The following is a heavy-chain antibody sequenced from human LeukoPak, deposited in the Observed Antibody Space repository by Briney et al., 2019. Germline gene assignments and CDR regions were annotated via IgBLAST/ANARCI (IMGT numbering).Heavy chain of an antibody. CDR1: GGSISGYY. J-gene: IGHJ5*02. CDR3: ATTTTITRWFDP. V-gene: IGHV4-4*09. D-gene: IGHD5-12*01. CDR2: IYTSGST. Sequence: PSETLSLTCSVSGGSISGYYWSWVRQPPGKGLEWIGYIYTSGSTNYNPSLKSRVTISVDTSKNQFSLKLSPVTAADTAVYYCATTTTITRWFDPWGQGTLVNVSS.